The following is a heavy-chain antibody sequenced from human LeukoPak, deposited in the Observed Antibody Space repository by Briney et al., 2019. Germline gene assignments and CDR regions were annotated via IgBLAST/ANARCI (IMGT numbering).Heavy chain of an antibody. Sequence: ASVKVSCKASGYTFTSYDINWVRQAPGQGLEWMGWMNPNSGNTGYAQKFQGRVTMTRNTSISTAYMELSSLRSEDTAVYYCARELGITMAGNCYYMDVWGKGTTVTVSS. J-gene: IGHJ6*03. CDR3: ARELGITMAGNCYYMDV. CDR1: GYTFTSYD. D-gene: IGHD3-10*01. V-gene: IGHV1-8*01. CDR2: MNPNSGNT.